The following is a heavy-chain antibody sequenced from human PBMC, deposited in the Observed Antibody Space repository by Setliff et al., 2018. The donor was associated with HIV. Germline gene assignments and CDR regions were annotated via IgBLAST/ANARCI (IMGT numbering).Heavy chain of an antibody. D-gene: IGHD3-22*01. Sequence: GASVKVSCKASGGTFNTHAFSWVRQAPGQGLEWMGGIIPVRGSANYARNLQGRVTITADTSTNTAYLEVVSLRSEDTAIYYCARHYFDSNSYYRPPFDSWGQGTPVTVS. CDR1: GGTFNTHA. V-gene: IGHV1-69*10. CDR3: ARHYFDSNSYYRPPFDS. CDR2: IIPVRGSA. J-gene: IGHJ5*01.